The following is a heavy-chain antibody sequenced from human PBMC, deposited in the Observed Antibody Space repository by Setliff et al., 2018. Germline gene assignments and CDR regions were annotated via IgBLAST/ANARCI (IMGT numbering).Heavy chain of an antibody. D-gene: IGHD7-27*01. CDR1: GGSVSSGGYL. J-gene: IGHJ4*02. CDR2: NYDTGNT. CDR3: ARDFWGSLDY. Sequence: TLSLTCTVSGGSVSSGGYLWSWIRQPPGKGLEWIGYNYDTGNTNINPSLKSRLTISVDRTKNQFSLKLSSVTAADTAVYYCARDFWGSLDYWGQGTLVTVSS. V-gene: IGHV4-61*08.